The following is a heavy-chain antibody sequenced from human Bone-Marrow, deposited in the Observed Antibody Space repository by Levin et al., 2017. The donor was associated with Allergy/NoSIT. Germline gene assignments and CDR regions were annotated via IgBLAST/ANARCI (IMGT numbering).Heavy chain of an antibody. CDR2: IWFDGSNK. CDR3: AKSPGITTTGNSYYYSLDV. Sequence: SCAASGFTFSDFGMFWVRQAPGKGLEWVALIWFDGSNKYYAASVKGRFTISRDNSKNTLFLQINSLRDDDTAVYYCAKSPGITTTGNSYYYSLDVWGQGTMVTVSS. J-gene: IGHJ6*02. V-gene: IGHV3-33*06. CDR1: GFTFSDFG. D-gene: IGHD6-13*01.